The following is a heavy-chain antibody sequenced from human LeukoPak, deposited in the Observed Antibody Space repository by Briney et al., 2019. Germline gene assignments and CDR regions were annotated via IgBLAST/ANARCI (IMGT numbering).Heavy chain of an antibody. V-gene: IGHV4-59*01. CDR2: IYYSGST. CDR3: ARGSNTAMVGSYYYYMDV. D-gene: IGHD5-18*01. J-gene: IGHJ6*03. CDR1: GGSISSYY. Sequence: SETLSLTCTVSGGSISSYYWSWIRQPPGKGLEWIGYIYYSGSTNYNPSLKSRVTISADTSKNQFSLKLSSVTAADTAVYYCARGSNTAMVGSYYYYMDVWGKGTTVTVSS.